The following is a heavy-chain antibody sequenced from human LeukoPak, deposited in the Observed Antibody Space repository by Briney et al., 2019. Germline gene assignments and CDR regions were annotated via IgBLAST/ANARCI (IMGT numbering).Heavy chain of an antibody. D-gene: IGHD3-3*01. Sequence: GGSLRLSCAASGFTFSSNWMHWVRQAPGKGLVWVSRINEDGSTTNYAAPVKGRFTISRDDSKNTLYLQMNSLKTEDTAVYYCTTTYYDFWTGPLFLFDYWGQGTLVTDSS. CDR2: INEDGSTT. J-gene: IGHJ4*02. CDR3: TTTYYDFWTGPLFLFDY. CDR1: GFTFSSNW. V-gene: IGHV3-15*06.